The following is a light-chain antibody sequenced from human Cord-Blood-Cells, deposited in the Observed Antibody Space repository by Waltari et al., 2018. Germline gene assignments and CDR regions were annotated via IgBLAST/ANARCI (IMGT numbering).Light chain of an antibody. CDR2: WAS. J-gene: IGKJ4*01. CDR1: QSVLYSSNNKNY. V-gene: IGKV4-1*01. Sequence: DIVMTQSPDSLAVSLGERATINCMSSQSVLYSSNNKNYLTWYQQKPGQHPKLPIYWASTRESAVPDRFSGSGSGTDFTLTISSLQAEDVAVYYCQQYYRTPLTFGRGTKVVSK. CDR3: QQYYRTPLT.